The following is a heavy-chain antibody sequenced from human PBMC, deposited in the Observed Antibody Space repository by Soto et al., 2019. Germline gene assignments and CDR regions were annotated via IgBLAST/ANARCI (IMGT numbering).Heavy chain of an antibody. CDR1: GYSFTSYW. V-gene: IGHV5-10-1*01. Sequence: PGESLKISCKGSGYSFTSYWISWVRQMPGKGLEWMGRIDPSDSYTNYSPSFQGHVTISADKSISTAYLQWSSLKASDTAMYYCARRFIAAAGPPSYYYGMDGWGQATTVTVAS. CDR3: ARRFIAAAGPPSYYYGMDG. J-gene: IGHJ6*02. CDR2: IDPSDSYT. D-gene: IGHD6-13*01.